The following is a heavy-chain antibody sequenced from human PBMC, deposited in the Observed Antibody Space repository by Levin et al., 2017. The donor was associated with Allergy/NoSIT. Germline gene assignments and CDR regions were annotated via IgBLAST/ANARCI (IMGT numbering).Heavy chain of an antibody. V-gene: IGHV4-61*03. CDR2: INYRGVT. CDR1: GGSVSSGTYY. J-gene: IGHJ6*02. Sequence: PSETLSLTCSVSGGSVSSGTYYWSWLRPPPGKGLEWIGYINYRGVTKYNPSLKSRVTISVDTSKNDFSLKVTSVTAAATAVYYCARNRVIVSGGNDYYYGMDVWGQGTTVTV. D-gene: IGHD5/OR15-5a*01. CDR3: ARNRVIVSGGNDYYYGMDV.